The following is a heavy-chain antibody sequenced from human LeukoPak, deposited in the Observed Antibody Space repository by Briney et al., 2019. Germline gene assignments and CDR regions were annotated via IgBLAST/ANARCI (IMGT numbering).Heavy chain of an antibody. CDR2: ISYDGYNK. Sequence: GGSLRLSCAASGFTFSNYAMHWVRQAPGKGLEWVAYISYDGYNKYYADSVKGRFTISRDNAKNSLYLQMNSLRDEDTAVYYCARDYDLGHFFFDIWGQGTMVTVSS. D-gene: IGHD3-3*01. CDR1: GFTFSNYA. CDR3: ARDYDLGHFFFDI. V-gene: IGHV3-30-3*01. J-gene: IGHJ3*02.